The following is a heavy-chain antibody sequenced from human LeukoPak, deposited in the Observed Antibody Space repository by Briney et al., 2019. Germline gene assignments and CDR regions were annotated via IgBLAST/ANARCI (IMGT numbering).Heavy chain of an antibody. Sequence: GGSLRLSCVASGFTFRHYDMSWIRQAPGKGLEWVSSVDYSGGDTHYADSVMGRFTISRDNSKNTLYLQLNSLSADDTAVYYCAKVQYDSSGYSTGRPDYWGQGTLVTVSS. CDR1: GFTFRHYD. CDR2: VDYSGGDT. V-gene: IGHV3-23*01. D-gene: IGHD3-22*01. J-gene: IGHJ4*02. CDR3: AKVQYDSSGYSTGRPDY.